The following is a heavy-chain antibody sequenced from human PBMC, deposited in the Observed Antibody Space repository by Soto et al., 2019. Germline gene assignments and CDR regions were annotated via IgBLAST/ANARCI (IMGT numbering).Heavy chain of an antibody. CDR1: GFTFGNYG. CDR2: ISYDGSKK. V-gene: IGHV3-30*18. CDR3: AKGLPQGDIVVTQAAIPFDY. Sequence: QVQLVESGGGVVQPGRSLRLSCAASGFTFGNYGMHWVRQAADKGLEWLAFISYDGSKKYYAESVKGRFAVSRDNSKRTLHLEMSSLRPEDTAMYYCAKGLPQGDIVVTQAAIPFDYCGQGSLVIVSS. J-gene: IGHJ4*02. D-gene: IGHD2-2*01.